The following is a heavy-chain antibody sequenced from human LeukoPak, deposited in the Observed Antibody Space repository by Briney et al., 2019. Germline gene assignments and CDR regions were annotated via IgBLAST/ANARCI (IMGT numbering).Heavy chain of an antibody. Sequence: SETLSLTCTVSGYSINSGYYWGWIRQPPEKGLEWIGSIYHSGSTYYNPSLKSRVTISVDTSKNQFSLKLSSLTAADTAVYYCARDRIAVSDPPNWFDPWGQGTLVTVSS. CDR2: IYHSGST. CDR1: GYSINSGYY. D-gene: IGHD6-19*01. CDR3: ARDRIAVSDPPNWFDP. V-gene: IGHV4-38-2*02. J-gene: IGHJ5*02.